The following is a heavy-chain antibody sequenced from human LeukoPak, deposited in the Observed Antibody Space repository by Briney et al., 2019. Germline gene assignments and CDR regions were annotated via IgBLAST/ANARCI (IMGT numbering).Heavy chain of an antibody. J-gene: IGHJ4*02. Sequence: GGSLRLSCTASGFIFGDYGVSWFRQAPGKGLEWVGFIRGKTYGGTAEYAASVKGRSTISRDDSEGIAYLQMNSLKIEDTAVYFCTRSLTFCGSGCYRPADSWGQGTLVTVSS. CDR2: IRGKTYGGTA. D-gene: IGHD2-21*02. V-gene: IGHV3-49*03. CDR1: GFIFGDYG. CDR3: TRSLTFCGSGCYRPADS.